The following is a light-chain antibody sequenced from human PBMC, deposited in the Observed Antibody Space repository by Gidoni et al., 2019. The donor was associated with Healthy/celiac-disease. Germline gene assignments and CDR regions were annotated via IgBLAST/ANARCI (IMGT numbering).Light chain of an antibody. V-gene: IGKV3-15*01. Sequence: EIVMTQSPATLSVSPGERATLSCRASQSVSSNLAWYQQKPGQAPRLLIYGASTRATGIPARFSGSGFGTEFTLTISSLQAEDFAVYYCQQYNNWPPEDTFXQXTKLEIK. CDR2: GAS. J-gene: IGKJ2*01. CDR3: QQYNNWPPEDT. CDR1: QSVSSN.